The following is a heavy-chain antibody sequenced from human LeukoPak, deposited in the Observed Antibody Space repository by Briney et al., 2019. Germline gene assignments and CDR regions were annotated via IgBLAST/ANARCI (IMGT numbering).Heavy chain of an antibody. D-gene: IGHD4-17*01. CDR3: ARDRQDYGDYYFDY. J-gene: IGHJ4*02. Sequence: SVKVSCKASGYTFTGYYMHWVRQAPGQGLEWMGGIIPIFGTANYAQKFQGRVTITADKSTSTAYMELSSLRSEDTAVYYCARDRQDYGDYYFDYWGQGTLVTVSS. V-gene: IGHV1-69*06. CDR1: GYTFTGYY. CDR2: IIPIFGTA.